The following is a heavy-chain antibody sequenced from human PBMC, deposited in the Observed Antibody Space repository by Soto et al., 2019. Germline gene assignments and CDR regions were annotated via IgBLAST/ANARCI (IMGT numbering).Heavy chain of an antibody. Sequence: EVQLVESGGGVVQPGGSLRLSCAASGFTFSSYSMNWVGQAPGKGLEWVSYISSSSSTIHYAVSVKGRFTISRDNAKNSLYLQMSSLRAEDTAVYYCAGWRNNWFDPWGQGTLVTVSS. D-gene: IGHD6-19*01. V-gene: IGHV3-48*01. CDR3: AGWRNNWFDP. CDR2: ISSSSSTI. CDR1: GFTFSSYS. J-gene: IGHJ5*02.